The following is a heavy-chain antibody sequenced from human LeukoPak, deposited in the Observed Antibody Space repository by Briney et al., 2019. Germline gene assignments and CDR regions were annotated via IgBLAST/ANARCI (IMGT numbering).Heavy chain of an antibody. V-gene: IGHV3-66*01. J-gene: IGHJ4*02. Sequence: GGSLRLSCAAPGFTVSSNYMSWVRQAPGKGLEWVSIIYSGGFTYYADSVKGRFTISRDNSKNTLYLQVNTLRPEDTAVYYCARVEGSTITNYFDYWGQGTLVTVSS. CDR3: ARVEGSTITNYFDY. CDR2: IYSGGFT. D-gene: IGHD1-14*01. CDR1: GFTVSSNY.